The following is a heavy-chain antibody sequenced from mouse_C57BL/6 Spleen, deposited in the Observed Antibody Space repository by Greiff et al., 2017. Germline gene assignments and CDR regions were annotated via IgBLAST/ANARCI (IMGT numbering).Heavy chain of an antibody. CDR1: GFTFSDYG. CDR3: ARGVDYAWFAY. J-gene: IGHJ3*01. V-gene: IGHV5-17*01. Sequence: EVKLVESGGGLVKPGGSLKLSCAASGFTFSDYGMHWVRQAPEKGLEWVAYISSGSSTIYYADTVKGRFTISRDNAKNTLFLQMTSLRSEDTAMYYCARGVDYAWFAYWGQGTLVTVSA. D-gene: IGHD2-4*01. CDR2: ISSGSSTI.